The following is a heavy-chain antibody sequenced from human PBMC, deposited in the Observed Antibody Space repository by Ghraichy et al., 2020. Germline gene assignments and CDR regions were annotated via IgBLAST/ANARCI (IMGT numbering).Heavy chain of an antibody. CDR3: AKVGTVTTSGRPDP. D-gene: IGHD4-17*01. J-gene: IGHJ5*02. V-gene: IGHV3-23*01. CDR2: ISGSGGST. CDR1: GFTFSSYA. Sequence: GSLRLSCAASGFTFSSYAMSWVRQAPGKGLEWVSAISGSGGSTYYANSVKGRFTISRDTSKNTLYLQMNSLRAEDTAVYYCAKVGTVTTSGRPDPWGQGTLVTVSS.